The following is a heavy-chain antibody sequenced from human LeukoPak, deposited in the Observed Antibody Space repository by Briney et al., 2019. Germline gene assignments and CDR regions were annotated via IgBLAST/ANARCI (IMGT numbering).Heavy chain of an antibody. CDR3: ARAAYYYDSSGLTGSFDY. J-gene: IGHJ4*02. CDR1: GYTFTGYY. CDR2: INPNSGNT. Sequence: GASVKVSCKASGYTFTGYYMHWVRQAPGQGLEWMGWINPNSGNTNYAQKLQGRATMTTDTSTSTAYMELRSLRSDDTAVYYCARAAYYYDSSGLTGSFDYWGQGTLVTVSS. D-gene: IGHD3-22*01. V-gene: IGHV1-18*04.